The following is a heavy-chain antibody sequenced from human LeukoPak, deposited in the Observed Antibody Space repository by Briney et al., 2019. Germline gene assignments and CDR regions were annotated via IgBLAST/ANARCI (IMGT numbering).Heavy chain of an antibody. Sequence: PSETLSLTCAVYGGSFSGYYWSWIRQPPGKGLEWIGEINHSGSTNYNPSLKSRVTISVDTSKNQFSLKLSSVTAADTAVYYCVRTVGATRDAFDIWGQGTMVTVSS. D-gene: IGHD1-26*01. CDR2: INHSGST. V-gene: IGHV4-34*01. J-gene: IGHJ3*02. CDR1: GGSFSGYY. CDR3: VRTVGATRDAFDI.